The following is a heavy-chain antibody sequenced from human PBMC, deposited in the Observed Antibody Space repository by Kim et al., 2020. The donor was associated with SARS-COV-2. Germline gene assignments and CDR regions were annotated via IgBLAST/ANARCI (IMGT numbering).Heavy chain of an antibody. D-gene: IGHD6-13*01. Sequence: ANSLKGRFTNSRDNAKNSLYLQMNSLRADDTAVYYCARVSLGSSSWYYFDYWGQGTLVTVSS. V-gene: IGHV3-11*05. J-gene: IGHJ4*02. CDR3: ARVSLGSSSWYYFDY.